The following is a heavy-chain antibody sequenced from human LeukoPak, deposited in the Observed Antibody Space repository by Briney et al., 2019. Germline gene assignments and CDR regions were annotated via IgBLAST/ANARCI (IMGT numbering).Heavy chain of an antibody. CDR1: GGSITSSSYY. CDR3: ARDRRLGDRGAFDI. CDR2: VYYSGST. Sequence: SETLSLTCTVSGGSITSSSYYWGWIRQPPGKGLEWIGSVYYSGSTYYNPSLKSRVTMSVDTSKNQFSLKLSSVTAADTAVYYCARDRRLGDRGAFDIWGQGTMVTVSS. J-gene: IGHJ3*02. D-gene: IGHD3-16*01. V-gene: IGHV4-39*07.